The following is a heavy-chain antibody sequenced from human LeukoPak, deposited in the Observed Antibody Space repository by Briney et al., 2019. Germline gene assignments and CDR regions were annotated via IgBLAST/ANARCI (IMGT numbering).Heavy chain of an antibody. CDR1: GFTFSSYE. V-gene: IGHV3-7*01. Sequence: GGSLRLSCAASGFTFSSYEMNWVRQAPGKGLEWVANTKPDGSAEYYADSVRGRFTTSRDNAQNSVFLQMNTLRVEDTAVYYCAGDRAQYYDDSFDIWGQGTMVTVSS. J-gene: IGHJ3*02. CDR2: TKPDGSAE. D-gene: IGHD3-3*01. CDR3: AGDRAQYYDDSFDI.